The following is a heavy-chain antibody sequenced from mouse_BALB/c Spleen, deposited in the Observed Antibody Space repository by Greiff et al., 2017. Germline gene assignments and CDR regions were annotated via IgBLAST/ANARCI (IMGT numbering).Heavy chain of an antibody. Sequence: EVQRVESGGDLVKPGGSLKLSCAASGFTFSSYGMSWVRQTPDKRLEWVATISSGGSYTYYPDSVKGRFTISRDNAKNTLYLQMSSLKSEDTAMYYCARQYGNYPYWYFDVWGAGTTVTVSS. CDR3: ARQYGNYPYWYFDV. CDR1: GFTFSSYG. J-gene: IGHJ1*01. D-gene: IGHD2-1*01. CDR2: ISSGGSYT. V-gene: IGHV5-6*01.